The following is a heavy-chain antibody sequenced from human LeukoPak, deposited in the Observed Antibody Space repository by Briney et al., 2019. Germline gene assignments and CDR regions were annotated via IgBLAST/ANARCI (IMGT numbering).Heavy chain of an antibody. CDR2: IRYDGSNK. Sequence: PGGALRLSCAAPGFTFSSYGMHWVRQAPGKGLEWVAVIRYDGSNKYYADSVRGRFTISRDNSKNTLYVQMNSLRAEDTAVYYCARDRVVVVAATPVGWFDPWGQGTLVTVSS. J-gene: IGHJ5*02. CDR1: GFTFSSYG. V-gene: IGHV3-33*01. D-gene: IGHD2-15*01. CDR3: ARDRVVVVAATPVGWFDP.